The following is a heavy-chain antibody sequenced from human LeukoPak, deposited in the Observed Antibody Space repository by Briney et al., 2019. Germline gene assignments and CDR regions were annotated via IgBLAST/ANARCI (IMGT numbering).Heavy chain of an antibody. CDR1: GYTFTGYY. CDR3: VREPGGSSPFDY. D-gene: IGHD1-26*01. CDR2: INPNSGGT. J-gene: IGHJ4*02. Sequence: GASVKVSCKASGYTFTGYYMHWVRQAPGQGLEWMGRINPNSGGTNYAQKFQGRVTMTRDTSISTAYMELSSLRSDDTALYYCVREPGGSSPFDYWGQGTLVTVSS. V-gene: IGHV1-2*06.